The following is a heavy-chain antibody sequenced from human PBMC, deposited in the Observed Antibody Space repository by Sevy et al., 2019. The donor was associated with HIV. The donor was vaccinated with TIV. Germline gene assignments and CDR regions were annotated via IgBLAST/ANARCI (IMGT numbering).Heavy chain of an antibody. Sequence: GGSLRLSCAASGFTFSSYAMSWVRQAPGKGLEWVSAISGSGGSTYYADSGKGRFTISRDNSKNTRYLQMNSRRAEDTAVYYCAKEGGFGEYQHWGQGTLVTVSS. CDR2: ISGSGGST. CDR1: GFTFSSYA. D-gene: IGHD3-10*01. J-gene: IGHJ1*01. CDR3: AKEGGFGEYQH. V-gene: IGHV3-23*01.